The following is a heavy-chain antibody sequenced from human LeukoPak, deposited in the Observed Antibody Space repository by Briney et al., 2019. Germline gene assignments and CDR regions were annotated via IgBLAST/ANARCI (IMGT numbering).Heavy chain of an antibody. J-gene: IGHJ4*02. Sequence: GGSLRLSCAASGFTFSSYAMSWVRQAPGKGLEWVANIKQDGSEMYYVDSVKGRFTISRDNAKNSLYLQMNSLRAEDTAVYYCARDSGYLWGQGTLVTVSS. D-gene: IGHD6-25*01. CDR2: IKQDGSEM. CDR1: GFTFSSYA. V-gene: IGHV3-7*03. CDR3: ARDSGYL.